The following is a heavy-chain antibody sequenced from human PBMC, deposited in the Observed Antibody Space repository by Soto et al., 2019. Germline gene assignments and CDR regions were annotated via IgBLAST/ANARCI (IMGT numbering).Heavy chain of an antibody. D-gene: IGHD2-2*01. CDR3: ARDRDCSSTRCQTDLDY. CDR2: INPSGGST. J-gene: IGHJ4*02. V-gene: IGHV1-46*01. CDR1: GYTFTSYY. Sequence: QVQLVQSGAEVKKPWASVKVSCKASGYTFTSYYMHWVRQAPGQGLEWMGIINPSGGSTSYAQKFQARVTMTSDTSTSTVYVELSSLRSEDTAVYYCARDRDCSSTRCQTDLDYWGQGTLVTVSS.